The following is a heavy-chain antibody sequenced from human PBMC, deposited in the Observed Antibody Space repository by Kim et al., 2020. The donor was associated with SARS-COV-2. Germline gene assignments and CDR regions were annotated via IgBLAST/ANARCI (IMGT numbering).Heavy chain of an antibody. V-gene: IGHV3-30*04. CDR2: ISYDGSNK. D-gene: IGHD6-13*01. Sequence: GGSLRLSCAASGFTFSSYAMHWVRQAPGKGLEWVAVISYDGSNKYYADSVKGRFTISRDNSKNTLYLQMNSLRAEDTAVYYCARDSYEYSSSWYSRNWFDPWGQGTLVTVSS. CDR1: GFTFSSYA. CDR3: ARDSYEYSSSWYSRNWFDP. J-gene: IGHJ5*02.